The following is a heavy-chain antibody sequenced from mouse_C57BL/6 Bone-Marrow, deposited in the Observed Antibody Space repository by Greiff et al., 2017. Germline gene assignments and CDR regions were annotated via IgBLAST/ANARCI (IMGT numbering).Heavy chain of an antibody. Sequence: VQLQQPGAELVMPGASVKLSCKASGYTFTSYWMHWVKQRPGQGLEWIGEIDPSDSYTNYNQKFKGKSTLTVDKSSSTAYMQLSSLTSADSAVYYCARGGGNWCFEVCGTGSTGTASS. J-gene: IGHJ1*03. V-gene: IGHV1-69*01. CDR3: ARGGGNWCFEV. CDR1: GYTFTSYW. CDR2: IDPSDSYT.